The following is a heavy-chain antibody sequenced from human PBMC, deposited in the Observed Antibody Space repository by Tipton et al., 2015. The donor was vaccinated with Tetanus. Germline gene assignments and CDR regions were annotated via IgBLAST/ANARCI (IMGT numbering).Heavy chain of an antibody. CDR3: ARDQARGARGWNYLDY. Sequence: TLSLTCTVSGGSISSGGYYWTWIRQHPGKGLEWIGDIYYSGSTYYNPSLKSRVIISVDTSKNQFSVNLNSVTAADTAVYYCARDQARGARGWNYLDYWGQGALVTVSS. V-gene: IGHV4-31*03. J-gene: IGHJ4*02. D-gene: IGHD1-26*01. CDR1: GGSISSGGYY. CDR2: IYYSGST.